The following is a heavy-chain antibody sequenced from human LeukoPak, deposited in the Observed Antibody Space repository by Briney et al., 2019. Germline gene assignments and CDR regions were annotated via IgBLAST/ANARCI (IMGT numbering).Heavy chain of an antibody. CDR1: GFTFSGYS. D-gene: IGHD2-21*01. J-gene: IGHJ4*02. CDR2: ISSSSSYI. V-gene: IGHV3-21*01. CDR3: ARAIGDPYYFDY. Sequence: GGSLRLSRAASGFTFSGYSMNWVRQAPGKGLEWVSSISSSSSYIYYADSVKGRFTISRDNAKNSLYLQMNSLRAEDTAVYYCARAIGDPYYFDYWGQGTLVTVSS.